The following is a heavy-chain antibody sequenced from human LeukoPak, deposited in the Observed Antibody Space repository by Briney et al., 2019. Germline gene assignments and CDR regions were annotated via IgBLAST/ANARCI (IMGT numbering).Heavy chain of an antibody. CDR1: GYTFTSYY. D-gene: IGHD2-2*01. Sequence: ASVKVSCKASGYTFTSYYMHWVRQAPGQGLEWMGIINPRGGSTSYAQKFQGRVTMTRDTSTSTVYMELSSLRSEDTAVYYCASGYCSSTSCYPRQFDYWGQGTLVTVSS. J-gene: IGHJ4*02. CDR2: INPRGGST. V-gene: IGHV1-46*03. CDR3: ASGYCSSTSCYPRQFDY.